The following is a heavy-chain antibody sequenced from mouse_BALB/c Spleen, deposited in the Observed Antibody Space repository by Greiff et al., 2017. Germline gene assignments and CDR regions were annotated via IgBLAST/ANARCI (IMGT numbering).Heavy chain of an antibody. V-gene: IGHV5-6-5*01. CDR3: ARGGGNYPHYYAMDY. D-gene: IGHD2-1*01. Sequence: EVKLVESGGGLVKPGGSLKLSCAASGFTFSSYAMSWVRQTPEKRLEWVASISSGGSTYYPDSVKGRFTISRDNARNILYLQMSSLRSEDTAMYYCARGGGNYPHYYAMDYWGQGTSVTVSS. CDR1: GFTFSSYA. CDR2: ISSGGST. J-gene: IGHJ4*01.